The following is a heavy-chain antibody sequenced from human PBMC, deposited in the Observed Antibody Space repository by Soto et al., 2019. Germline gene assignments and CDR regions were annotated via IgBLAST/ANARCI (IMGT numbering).Heavy chain of an antibody. CDR3: ARGGGSGLHRGMDV. CDR2: INPNSVGT. J-gene: IGHJ6*02. CDR1: GYTFTGYY. V-gene: IGHV1-2*02. Sequence: ASVKVSCKASGYTFTGYYMHWVRQAPGQGLEWMGWINPNSVGTNYAQKFQGRVTMTRDMSISTAYMELSRLRSDDTAVYYCARGGGSGLHRGMDVWGQGTTVTVSS. D-gene: IGHD6-19*01.